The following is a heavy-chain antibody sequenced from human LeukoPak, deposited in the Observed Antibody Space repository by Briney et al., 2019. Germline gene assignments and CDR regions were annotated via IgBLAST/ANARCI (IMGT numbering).Heavy chain of an antibody. J-gene: IGHJ6*02. CDR3: ARRNSYDSTSYYGMDV. D-gene: IGHD3-3*01. Sequence: VASVKVSCTSSGYTFTIYYRHWVRQAPGQGLEWMGIINPSGGSTSYAQKFQARVTMTRDTSTSTVYMDLSSLRSEDTAVYYCARRNSYDSTSYYGMDVWGQGTTVTVSS. CDR1: GYTFTIYY. V-gene: IGHV1-46*01. CDR2: INPSGGST.